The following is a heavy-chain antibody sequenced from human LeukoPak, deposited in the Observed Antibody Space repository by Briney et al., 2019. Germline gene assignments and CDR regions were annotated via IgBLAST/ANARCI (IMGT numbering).Heavy chain of an antibody. CDR1: RSTFSSYA. CDR2: IGGSGVNT. J-gene: IGHJ3*02. D-gene: IGHD6-13*01. CDR3: AKEGEQQLVRYAFDI. V-gene: IGHV3-23*01. Sequence: PGGSLRLSCAASRSTFSSYAMSWVRQAPGKGLEWVSTIGGSGVNTYYADSVKGRFAFSRDNSKNTLYLQMNSLRADDTAVYYCAKEGEQQLVRYAFDIWGQGTLVTVSS.